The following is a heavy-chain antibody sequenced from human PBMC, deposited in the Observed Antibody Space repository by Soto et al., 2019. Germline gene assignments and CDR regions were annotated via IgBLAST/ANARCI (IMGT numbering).Heavy chain of an antibody. CDR3: ARDGLLGYFDY. CDR2: ITSSSSYI. CDR1: GFTFSTYS. Sequence: GGSLRLSCAASGFTFSTYSMNWVRQAPGKGLEWVSSITSSSSYIYYADSVKGRFTISRDNAKNSLYLQMNSLRAEDTAVYYCARDGLLGYFDYWGQGTLVTISS. D-gene: IGHD2-15*01. V-gene: IGHV3-21*01. J-gene: IGHJ4*02.